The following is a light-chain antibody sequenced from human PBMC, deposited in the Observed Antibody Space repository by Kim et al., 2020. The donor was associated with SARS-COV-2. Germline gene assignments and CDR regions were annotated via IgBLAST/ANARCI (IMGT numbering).Light chain of an antibody. V-gene: IGKV3-15*01. CDR2: GAS. CDR1: QSISSS. Sequence: SLSPGERATLSCRASQSISSSLAWYQQNPGQAPRVLIYGASARATGIPARFSGSGSGTEFTLTISNVQSEDFAVYYCQQYAYWRAFGQGTRLEIK. CDR3: QQYAYWRA. J-gene: IGKJ5*01.